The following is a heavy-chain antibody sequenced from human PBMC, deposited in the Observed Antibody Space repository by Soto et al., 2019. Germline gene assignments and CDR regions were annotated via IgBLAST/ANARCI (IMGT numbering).Heavy chain of an antibody. CDR3: ARGPSTGDFDY. CDR1: GYTFTAYY. V-gene: IGHV1-2*04. J-gene: IGHJ4*02. Sequence: QVQLVQSGAEVKKPGASVKVSCKASGYTFTAYYMHWVRQAPGQGLEWLGWINPNSGGTSCAQKFQGLFTMTRDTSISTVYIELSRLRSDDTAVYYCARGPSTGDFDYWGQGTLVIVSS. CDR2: INPNSGGT. D-gene: IGHD7-27*01.